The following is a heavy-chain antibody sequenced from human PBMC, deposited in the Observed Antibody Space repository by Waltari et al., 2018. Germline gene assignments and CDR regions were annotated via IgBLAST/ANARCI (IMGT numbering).Heavy chain of an antibody. CDR3: ARVRSRTYSSSWYLDY. D-gene: IGHD6-13*01. CDR1: GGSFSGYY. J-gene: IGHJ4*02. CDR2: INHSGST. V-gene: IGHV4-34*01. Sequence: QVQLQQWGAGLLKPSETLSLTCAVYGGSFSGYYWSWLRQPPGKGLEWIGEINHSGSTNYNPSLKSRVTISVDTSKNQFSLKLSSVTAADTAVYYCARVRSRTYSSSWYLDYWGQGTLVTVSS.